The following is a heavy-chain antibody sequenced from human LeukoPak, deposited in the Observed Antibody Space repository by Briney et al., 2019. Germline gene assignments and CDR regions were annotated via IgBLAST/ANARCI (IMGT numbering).Heavy chain of an antibody. J-gene: IGHJ4*02. Sequence: GGSLRLSCAASGFTFGDYAMSWFRQAPGKGLEWVSSISSSSSYIYYADSVKGRFTISRDNAKNSLFLQMNSLRAEDTAVYYCARARNDYDSNGFSLLDYWGQGTLVTVSS. D-gene: IGHD3-22*01. CDR2: ISSSSSYI. V-gene: IGHV3-21*01. CDR1: GFTFGDYA. CDR3: ARARNDYDSNGFSLLDY.